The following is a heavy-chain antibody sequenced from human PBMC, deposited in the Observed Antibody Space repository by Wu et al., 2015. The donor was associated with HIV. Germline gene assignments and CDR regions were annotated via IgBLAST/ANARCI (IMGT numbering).Heavy chain of an antibody. V-gene: IGHV1-18*04. Sequence: QAQLVQSGADVKKPGASVKVSCKASGYIFIDYFIHWVRQAPGQGLEWMGWINPSNGDTNYAQKLQGRVTMTTDTSTSTAYMELRSLRSDDTAVYYCARSTSTDIVATITPLDYWGQGTLVTVSS. CDR3: ARSTSTDIVATITPLDY. J-gene: IGHJ4*02. CDR2: INPSNGDT. D-gene: IGHD5-12*01. CDR1: GYIFIDYF.